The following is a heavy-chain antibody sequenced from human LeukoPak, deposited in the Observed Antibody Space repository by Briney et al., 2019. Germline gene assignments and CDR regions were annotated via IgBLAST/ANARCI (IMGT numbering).Heavy chain of an antibody. V-gene: IGHV3-23*01. Sequence: GGSLRLSCAGSGFTFSSYAMSWVRQAPGKGLEWVSAISDTGATTYDADSVKGRFTISRDNSRSTLYLQMNSLSAEDTALYYCAKDTSIGRYCTNGVCSPFDYWGQGTLVTVSS. J-gene: IGHJ4*02. CDR2: ISDTGATT. CDR3: AKDTSIGRYCTNGVCSPFDY. D-gene: IGHD2-8*01. CDR1: GFTFSSYA.